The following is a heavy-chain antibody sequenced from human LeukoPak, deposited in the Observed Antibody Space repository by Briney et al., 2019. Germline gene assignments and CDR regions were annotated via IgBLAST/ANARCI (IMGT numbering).Heavy chain of an antibody. CDR2: ISYIGST. Sequence: LSETLSLTCAVSADSLSSHYWTWIRQPPGKGLEWIGYISYIGSTNYNPSLKSRVTISIDTSKNQFSLKLSSVTAADTAVYYCARDLVTVTKGFDIWGQGTMVSVSS. D-gene: IGHD4-17*01. V-gene: IGHV4-59*11. CDR3: ARDLVTVTKGFDI. J-gene: IGHJ3*02. CDR1: ADSLSSHY.